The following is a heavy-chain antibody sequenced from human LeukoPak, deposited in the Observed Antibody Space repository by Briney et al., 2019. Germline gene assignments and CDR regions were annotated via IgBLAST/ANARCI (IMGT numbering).Heavy chain of an antibody. CDR2: VYYSGGA. CDR3: ARYCGSGSCFSFEY. Sequence: SETLSLTCTVSGGSISGYYWSWIRQPPGEGLEWIGYVYYSGGANYNPSLKSRVTISVDTSKNQFSLKLSAVTAADTAVYYCARYCGSGSCFSFEYWGQGTLVTVSS. CDR1: GGSISGYY. D-gene: IGHD2-15*01. V-gene: IGHV4-59*08. J-gene: IGHJ4*02.